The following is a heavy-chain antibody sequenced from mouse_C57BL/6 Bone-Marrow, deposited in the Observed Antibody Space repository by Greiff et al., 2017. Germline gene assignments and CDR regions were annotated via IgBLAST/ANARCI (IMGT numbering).Heavy chain of an antibody. V-gene: IGHV8-8*01. CDR3: ARNYYGSSSWFAY. CDR1: GFSLSTFGMG. Sequence: LQQSGPGILQPSQTLSLTCSFSGFSLSTFGMGVGWIRQPSGKGLEWLAHIWWDDDKYYNPALKSRLTISKDTSKNQVFLKIANVDTADTATYYCARNYYGSSSWFAYWGQGTLVTVSA. D-gene: IGHD1-1*01. J-gene: IGHJ3*01. CDR2: IWWDDDK.